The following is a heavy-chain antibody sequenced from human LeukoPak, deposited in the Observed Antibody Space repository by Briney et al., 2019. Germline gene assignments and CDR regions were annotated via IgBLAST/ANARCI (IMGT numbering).Heavy chain of an antibody. V-gene: IGHV4-59*01. CDR1: GDFITAYY. D-gene: IGHD7-27*01. Sequence: SETLSLTCTVSGDFITAYYWSWIRQPPGKGLEWIGYVYYTGSTEYNPSLRSRVTISLDLSKHQFSLNLTSVTAADTAVYHCASNTGTVFDYWGQGALVPVSS. CDR2: VYYTGST. CDR3: ASNTGTVFDY. J-gene: IGHJ4*02.